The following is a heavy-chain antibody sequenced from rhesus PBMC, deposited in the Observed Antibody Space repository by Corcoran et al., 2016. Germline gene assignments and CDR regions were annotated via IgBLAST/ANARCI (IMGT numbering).Heavy chain of an antibody. V-gene: IGHV4-65*01. J-gene: IGHJ4*01. CDR3: ARDGNYALFDY. CDR2: ISGSSGST. CDR1: GGSVSSSNW. Sequence: QVQLQESGPGLVKPSATLSLTCAVSGGSVSSSNWWSWIRQPPGKGLEWIGYISGSSGSTYYNPSLKSRVTISTDTSKNQFSLKLSSVTAADTAVYYCARDGNYALFDYWGQGVLVTVSS. D-gene: IGHD1-44*01.